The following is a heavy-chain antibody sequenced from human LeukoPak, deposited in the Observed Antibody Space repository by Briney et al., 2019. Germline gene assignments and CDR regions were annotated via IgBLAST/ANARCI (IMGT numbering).Heavy chain of an antibody. V-gene: IGHV3-7*01. J-gene: IGHJ4*02. CDR1: GFTFSSDW. Sequence: GGSLRLSCAASGFTFSSDWMSWVRQAPGKGLEWVANIKQDGSEKYYVDSVKGRFPISRDNAKNSLYLQMNSLRAEDTAVYYCAREKSLWGQGTLVTVPS. CDR3: AREKSL. CDR2: IKQDGSEK.